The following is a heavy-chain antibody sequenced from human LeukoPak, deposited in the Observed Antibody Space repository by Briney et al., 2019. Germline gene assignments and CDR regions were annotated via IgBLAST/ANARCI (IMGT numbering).Heavy chain of an antibody. J-gene: IGHJ6*03. V-gene: IGHV5-51*01. CDR3: ARRAVATGNYYYYMDV. CDR1: GYSFTSYW. CDR2: IYPGDSDT. Sequence: GESLKISCKGSGYSFTSYWIGWVRPMPGKGLEWMGIIYPGDSDTRYSPSFQGQVTISADKSISTAYLQWSSLKASDTAMYYCARRAVATGNYYYYMDVWGKGATVTVSS. D-gene: IGHD5-12*01.